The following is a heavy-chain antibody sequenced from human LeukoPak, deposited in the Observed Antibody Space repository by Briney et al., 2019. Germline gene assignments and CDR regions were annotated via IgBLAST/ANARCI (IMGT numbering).Heavy chain of an antibody. Sequence: PGGSLRLSCAASGFTFSDYYMSWIRQAPGMGLEWVSYISSSGTTIYYTDSVKGRFTISRDNSKNTLYLQMNSLRAEDTAVYYCAKSGYYYDSSGYVFDYWGQGTLVTVSS. J-gene: IGHJ4*02. V-gene: IGHV3-11*04. CDR2: ISSSGTTI. D-gene: IGHD3-22*01. CDR3: AKSGYYYDSSGYVFDY. CDR1: GFTFSDYY.